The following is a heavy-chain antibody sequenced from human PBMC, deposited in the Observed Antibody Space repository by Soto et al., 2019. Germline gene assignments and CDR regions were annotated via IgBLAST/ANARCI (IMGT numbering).Heavy chain of an antibody. CDR1: GYSFTSYW. CDR2: IDPSDSYT. V-gene: IGHV5-10-1*01. D-gene: IGHD5-12*01. Sequence: GESLKISCKGSGYSFTSYWISWVRQMPGKGLEWMGRIDPSDSYTNYSPSFQGHVTISADKSISTAYLQWSSLKASDTAMYYCARHAGGYSNWFDPWGQGTLVTVSS. J-gene: IGHJ5*02. CDR3: ARHAGGYSNWFDP.